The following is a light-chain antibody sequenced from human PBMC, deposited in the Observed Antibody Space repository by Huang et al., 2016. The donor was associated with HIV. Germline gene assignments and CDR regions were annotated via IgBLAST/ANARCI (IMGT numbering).Light chain of an antibody. J-gene: IGKJ2*02. Sequence: EVILTQSPGTLSLSPGERATLSCRASQGVSTYLAWYQQKPGQTPRLLIYGASNRATGIPDRGSGRGSGTDFSLTISRLEPEDFAVYFCQQYDAFPCAFGQGTKLEI. CDR3: QQYDAFPCA. V-gene: IGKV3-20*01. CDR1: QGVSTY. CDR2: GAS.